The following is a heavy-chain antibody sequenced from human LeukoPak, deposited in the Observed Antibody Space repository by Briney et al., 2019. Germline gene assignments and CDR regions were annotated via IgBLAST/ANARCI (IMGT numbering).Heavy chain of an antibody. CDR2: ITSRSNPI. V-gene: IGHV3-48*02. J-gene: IGHJ3*02. CDR1: GFTFSSYS. Sequence: GGSLRLSCAASGFTFSSYSMNWVRQAPGKGLEWVSYITSRSNPIYYADSVRGRFTISRDNDKNSLYLQMNSLRDEDTAVYYCARDSSYAFDILGQGTVVTVSS. CDR3: ARDSSYAFDI. D-gene: IGHD3-10*01.